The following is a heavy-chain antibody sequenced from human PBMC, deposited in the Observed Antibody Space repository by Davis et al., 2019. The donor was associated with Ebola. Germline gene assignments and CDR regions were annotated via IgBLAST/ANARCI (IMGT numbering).Heavy chain of an antibody. CDR3: ARGGYCSGGSCYNYYYYYSMDV. CDR2: IIPILGIA. CDR1: GGTFSSYA. Sequence: SVKVSCKASGGTFSSYAISWVRQAPGQGLEWMGRIIPILGIANYAQKFQGRVTITADKSTSTAYMELSSLRSEDTAVYYCARGGYCSGGSCYNYYYYYSMDVWGQGTTVTVSS. V-gene: IGHV1-69*04. J-gene: IGHJ6*02. D-gene: IGHD2-15*01.